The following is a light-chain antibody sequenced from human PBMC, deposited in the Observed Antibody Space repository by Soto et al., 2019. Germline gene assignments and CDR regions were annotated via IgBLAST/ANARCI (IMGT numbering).Light chain of an antibody. CDR2: QDS. Sequence: SYELTQPPSVSVSPGQTASITCSGDKLGDKYACWYQQKPGQSPVLVIYQDSKRHSGIPERFSGSNSGNTSTLTISGTQAMDEADYYCKSWDSSTVVLGVGTKLTVL. J-gene: IGLJ2*01. CDR1: KLGDKY. V-gene: IGLV3-1*01. CDR3: KSWDSSTVV.